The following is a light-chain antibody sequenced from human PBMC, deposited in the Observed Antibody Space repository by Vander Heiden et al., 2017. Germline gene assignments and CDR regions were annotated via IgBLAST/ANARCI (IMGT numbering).Light chain of an antibody. CDR2: DAS. V-gene: IGKV1-33*01. CDR3: QLYDNLPPFT. Sequence: IHVTHSPSSFSASVGDRSTIPCLASQDISNYLNWYQQKPGKAPKLLYYDASNLETGVPSRFSGSGSATDFTFTISSLQPEDIATYYCQLYDNLPPFTFGPGTKVDIK. CDR1: QDISNY. J-gene: IGKJ3*01.